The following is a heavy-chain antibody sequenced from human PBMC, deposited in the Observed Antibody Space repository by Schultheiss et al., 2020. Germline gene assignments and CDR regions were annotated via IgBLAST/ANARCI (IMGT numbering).Heavy chain of an antibody. CDR2: IWYDGSNK. J-gene: IGHJ6*02. D-gene: IGHD3-9*01. CDR1: GFTFSSYG. CDR3: AKDHPILRYFDWSRLYGMDV. Sequence: GGSLRLSCAASGFTFSSYGMHWVRQAPGKGLEWVAVIWYDGSNKYYADSVKGRFTISRDNSKNTLYLQMNSLRAEDTAVYYCAKDHPILRYFDWSRLYGMDVWGQGTTVTVSS. V-gene: IGHV3-33*06.